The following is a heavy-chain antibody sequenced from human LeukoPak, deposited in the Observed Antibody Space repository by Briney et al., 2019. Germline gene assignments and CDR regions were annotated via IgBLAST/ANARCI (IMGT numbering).Heavy chain of an antibody. CDR1: GGTFSSYA. V-gene: IGHV1-18*01. CDR2: ISAYNGNT. J-gene: IGHJ4*02. D-gene: IGHD6-19*01. CDR3: ARDNIAVAADY. Sequence: ASVKVSCKASGGTFSSYAISWVRQAPGQGLEWMGWISAYNGNTNYAQKLQGRVTMTTDTSTSTAYMELRSLRSDDTAVYYCARDNIAVAADYWGQGTLVTVSS.